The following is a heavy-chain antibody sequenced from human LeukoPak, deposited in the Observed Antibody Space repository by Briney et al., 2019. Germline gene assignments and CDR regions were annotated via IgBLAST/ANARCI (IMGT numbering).Heavy chain of an antibody. Sequence: GGSLRLSCAASGFTFSSYAMSWVRQAPGKGLEWVSCISGSGGSTYHADSVKGRFTISRDNSQNTLFLQMNSLRAEDTAVYYCAKDSAPTSYASSGNFASWGQGTLVTVSS. D-gene: IGHD3-22*01. J-gene: IGHJ4*02. CDR2: ISGSGGST. CDR1: GFTFSSYA. V-gene: IGHV3-23*01. CDR3: AKDSAPTSYASSGNFAS.